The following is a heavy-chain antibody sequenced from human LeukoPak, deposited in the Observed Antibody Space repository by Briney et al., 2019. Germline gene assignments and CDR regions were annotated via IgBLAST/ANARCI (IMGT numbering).Heavy chain of an antibody. J-gene: IGHJ5*02. CDR2: LSGYNGNT. V-gene: IGHV1-18*01. CDR1: GYTFTSYG. D-gene: IGHD2-15*01. Sequence: EASVKVSCKASGYTFTSYGISWVRQAPGQGLEWMGWLSGYNGNTKYAQKFQGRVTMTTDTSTSTAYMELRSLRSDDTAVYYCARDLGPVVVVAATRGSNRFDPWGQGTLVTVSS. CDR3: ARDLGPVVVVAATRGSNRFDP.